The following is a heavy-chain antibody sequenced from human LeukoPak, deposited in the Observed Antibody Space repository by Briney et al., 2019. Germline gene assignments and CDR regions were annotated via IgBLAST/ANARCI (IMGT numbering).Heavy chain of an antibody. CDR3: ARNKYDILTGYFRRNNWFDP. J-gene: IGHJ5*02. V-gene: IGHV4-61*02. Sequence: PSETLSLTCTVSGGSISSGSYYWSWIRQPAGKGLEGIGSIYTSGSTNYNPSLKSRVTLSVDTSKNQFSLTLSSVTAADTAVYYCARNKYDILTGYFRRNNWFDPWGQGTLVTVSS. CDR1: GGSISSGSYY. CDR2: IYTSGST. D-gene: IGHD3-9*01.